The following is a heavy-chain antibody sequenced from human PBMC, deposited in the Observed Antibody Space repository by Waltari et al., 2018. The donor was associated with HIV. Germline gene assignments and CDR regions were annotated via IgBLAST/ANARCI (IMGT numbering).Heavy chain of an antibody. D-gene: IGHD3-9*01. Sequence: QVRLVQSGAEGVRPGVDMSGLRKTSGGTFSSYAFSWVRPDSGQGIDWMGGIIPIFGTANYAQKFQDRVTITADESTSTAYMEVSSLRSERTAVYYCARDRELRYSDRSKSTFAPFDSWGQGTLVTVSS. V-gene: IGHV1-69*01. CDR1: GGTFSSYA. CDR3: ARDRELRYSDRSKSTFAPFDS. J-gene: IGHJ4*02. CDR2: IIPIFGTA.